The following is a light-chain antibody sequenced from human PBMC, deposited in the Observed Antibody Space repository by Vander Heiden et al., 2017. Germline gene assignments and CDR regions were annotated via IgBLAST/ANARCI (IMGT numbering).Light chain of an antibody. Sequence: DIVLTQSPATLSLSPGERATLSCRASQSVSSYLAWYQQKPGQAPRLLIYDASNRATGIPARFSGSGPGTDFTLTISSLEPEDFAVYYCQQRSNWPRTFGQGTKVEIK. V-gene: IGKV3-11*01. CDR2: DAS. CDR1: QSVSSY. CDR3: QQRSNWPRT. J-gene: IGKJ1*01.